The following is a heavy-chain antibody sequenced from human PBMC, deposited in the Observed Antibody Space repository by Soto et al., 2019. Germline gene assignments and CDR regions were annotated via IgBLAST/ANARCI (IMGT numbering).Heavy chain of an antibody. CDR3: ARDLVFHSLLSFGELDY. V-gene: IGHV3-33*01. J-gene: IGHJ4*02. CDR2: IWYDGSNK. Sequence: PGGSLRLSCAASGFTFSSYGMHWVRQAPGKGLEWVAVIWYDGSNKYYADSVKGRFTISRDNSKNTLYLQMNSLRAEDTAVYYCARDLVFHSLLSFGELDYWGQGTLVTVSS. CDR1: GFTFSSYG. D-gene: IGHD3-10*01.